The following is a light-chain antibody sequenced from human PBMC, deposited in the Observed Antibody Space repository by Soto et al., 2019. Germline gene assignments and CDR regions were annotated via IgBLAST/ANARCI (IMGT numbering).Light chain of an antibody. J-gene: IGLJ2*01. CDR1: SSDVGGYNY. V-gene: IGLV2-14*01. CDR2: EVS. Sequence: QSVLTQPASVSGSPGQSITISCTGTSSDVGGYNYVSWYQQHPGKAPKLMIYEVSNRPSGVSNRFSGSKSGNTASLTISGLQAEDEADYYCSSYTTNRVVFGGGTKVTVL. CDR3: SSYTTNRVV.